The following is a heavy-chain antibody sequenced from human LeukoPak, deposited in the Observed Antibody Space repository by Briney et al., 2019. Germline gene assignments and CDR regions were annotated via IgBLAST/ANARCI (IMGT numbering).Heavy chain of an antibody. D-gene: IGHD6-13*01. V-gene: IGHV1-46*01. CDR1: GYTFTSYY. CDR3: ARVKQQLDHYYYYGMDV. Sequence: GASVKVSCKASGYTFTSYYMHWVRQAPGQGLEWMGIINPSGGSTSYAQKFQGRVTMTRDMSTSTVYMERSSLRSEDTAVYYCARVKQQLDHYYYYGMDVWGQGTTVTVSS. CDR2: INPSGGST. J-gene: IGHJ6*02.